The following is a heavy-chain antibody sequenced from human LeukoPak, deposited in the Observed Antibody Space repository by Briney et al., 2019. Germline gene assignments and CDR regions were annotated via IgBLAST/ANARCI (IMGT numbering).Heavy chain of an antibody. V-gene: IGHV4-61*02. CDR2: IYTSGST. CDR1: GGSISSGSNY. CDR3: ARDPGGDY. D-gene: IGHD3-16*01. J-gene: IGHJ4*02. Sequence: SETLSLTCTVSGGSISSGSNYWSWIRQPAGKGLEWIGRIYTSGSTNYNPSLKRRVTISVDTSKNQFSLKLSSVTAADTAVYYCARDPGGDYWGQGTLVTVSS.